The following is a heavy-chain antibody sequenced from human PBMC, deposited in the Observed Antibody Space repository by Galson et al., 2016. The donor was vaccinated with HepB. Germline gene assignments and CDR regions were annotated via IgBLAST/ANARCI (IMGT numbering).Heavy chain of an antibody. CDR1: GSTFITSV. D-gene: IGHD6-13*01. J-gene: IGHJ5*02. CDR2: FRGRANT. CDR3: VKDRPYGTGWYGCSES. V-gene: IGHV3-23*01. Sequence: SLRLSCAASGSTFITSVMSWVRQTPGKGLEWVPSFRGRANTQYADSVRGRFTASRDDPKGTLFLQMNSLTADDTAVYYCVKDRPYGTGWYGCSESWGQGTLVIVSS.